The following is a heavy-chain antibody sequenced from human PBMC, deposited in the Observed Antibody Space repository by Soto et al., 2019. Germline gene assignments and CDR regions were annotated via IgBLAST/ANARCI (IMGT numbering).Heavy chain of an antibody. J-gene: IGHJ4*02. D-gene: IGHD6-19*01. CDR3: AKRGGDSGWGDFDS. V-gene: IGHV3-23*01. Sequence: EVQLLESGGGLVQPGGSLRLSCAASGFPFSRCAMNWVRQAPGKRLEWVSTISHSDHSTYYADSVKGRFTVSRDNSENTLYLQMNSLRAEDTAIYYCAKRGGDSGWGDFDSWGQGTLVTVSS. CDR2: ISHSDHST. CDR1: GFPFSRCA.